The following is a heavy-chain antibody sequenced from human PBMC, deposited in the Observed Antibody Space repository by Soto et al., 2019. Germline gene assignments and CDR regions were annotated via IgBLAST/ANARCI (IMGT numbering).Heavy chain of an antibody. V-gene: IGHV4-59*01. J-gene: IGHJ4*02. CDR3: ARDLAAFPRAFDY. Sequence: QVELQESGPGLLKPSETLSLTCTVSGGSISSYFYILARQPPGKGLEWIGSVYYTGTTDYNPSLTSRFSISVDTYATQFSLNLSSVTAADPAVYYCARDLAAFPRAFDYWVRGTLATGSS. CDR1: GGSISSYF. D-gene: IGHD6-13*01. CDR2: VYYTGTT.